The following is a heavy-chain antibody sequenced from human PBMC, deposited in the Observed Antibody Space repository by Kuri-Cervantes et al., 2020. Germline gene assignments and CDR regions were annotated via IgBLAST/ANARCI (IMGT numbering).Heavy chain of an antibody. CDR2: VSYSGST. J-gene: IGHJ4*02. CDR1: GDSFRNYNYY. D-gene: IGHD6-19*01. CDR3: ARHYSSGWYGAGYFDY. Sequence: SETLSLTCSVSGDSFRNYNYYWAWIRQPPGKGPEWIGSVSYSGSTYYHASLKSRVTMSVDTSRDQFSLRLTSVTAADTAVYYCARHYSSGWYGAGYFDYWGQGTLVTVSS. V-gene: IGHV4-39*01.